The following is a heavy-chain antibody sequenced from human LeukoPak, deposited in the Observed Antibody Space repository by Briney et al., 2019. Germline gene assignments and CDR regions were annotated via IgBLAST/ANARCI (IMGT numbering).Heavy chain of an antibody. Sequence: GGSLRLSCAASGFTFDDYAMHWVRQAPGKGLEWVSGISWNSGSIGYADSVKGRFTISRDNAKNSLYLQMNSLRAEDTALYYCAKDPSSGWSGDLFDYWGQGTLVTVSS. CDR2: ISWNSGSI. CDR1: GFTFDDYA. CDR3: AKDPSSGWSGDLFDY. J-gene: IGHJ4*02. D-gene: IGHD6-19*01. V-gene: IGHV3-9*01.